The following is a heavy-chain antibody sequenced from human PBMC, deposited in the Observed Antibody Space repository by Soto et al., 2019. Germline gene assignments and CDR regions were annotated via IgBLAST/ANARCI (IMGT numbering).Heavy chain of an antibody. D-gene: IGHD5-12*01. CDR1: GFTFSTCA. V-gene: IGHV3-23*01. Sequence: PGGPLSLSCAASGFTFSTCAMSWVRQAPGKGLEWVSAISVSGGSTYYADSVKGRFTISRDNSKNTLYLQMNSLRAEDTAVYYCAKGRYSGYEQTDICDYWGQGTLVTVSS. CDR2: ISVSGGST. CDR3: AKGRYSGYEQTDICDY. J-gene: IGHJ4*02.